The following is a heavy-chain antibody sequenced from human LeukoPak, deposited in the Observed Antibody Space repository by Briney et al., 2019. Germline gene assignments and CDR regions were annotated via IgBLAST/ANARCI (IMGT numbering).Heavy chain of an antibody. CDR1: GLNFSYHA. CDR3: GRYLGLCLGGDCFMYYCDL. Sequence: FLRLSCTASGLNFSYHAMHWVRQAPGKLLQWVAAMSNNGNKKFYADSVRRRFTISRDNSKNTLYLQMNRLRHEDTAVYYCGRYLGLCLGGDCFMYYCDLWGQGTLVIVSS. D-gene: IGHD2-21*02. J-gene: IGHJ4*02. CDR2: MSNNGNKK. V-gene: IGHV3-30*04.